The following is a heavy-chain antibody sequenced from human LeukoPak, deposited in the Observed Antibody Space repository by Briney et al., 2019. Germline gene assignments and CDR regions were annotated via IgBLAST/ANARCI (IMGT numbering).Heavy chain of an antibody. Sequence: VGSLRLSCAASGFTFSSYSMNWVRQGPGKGLEWVAYIRSSGSPIYYADSVKGRFTISRDNAKNSLYLQMNSLRDEDTAVYYCARDYLYSSSGTFDYWGQGTLVTVSS. J-gene: IGHJ4*02. CDR2: IRSSGSPI. CDR3: ARDYLYSSSGTFDY. CDR1: GFTFSSYS. V-gene: IGHV3-48*02. D-gene: IGHD6-13*01.